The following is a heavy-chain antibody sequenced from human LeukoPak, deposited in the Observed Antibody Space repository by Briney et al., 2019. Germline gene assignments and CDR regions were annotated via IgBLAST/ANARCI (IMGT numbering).Heavy chain of an antibody. D-gene: IGHD3-10*01. Sequence: ASVKVSCKVSGYTLTELSMHWVRQAPGKGLEWMGGFDPEDGETIYAQKFQGGVTMTEDTSTDTAYMELSSLRSEDTAVYYCATDGPKYITMVRGVIPYYFDYWGQGTLVTVSS. V-gene: IGHV1-24*01. CDR2: FDPEDGET. CDR3: ATDGPKYITMVRGVIPYYFDY. CDR1: GYTLTELS. J-gene: IGHJ4*02.